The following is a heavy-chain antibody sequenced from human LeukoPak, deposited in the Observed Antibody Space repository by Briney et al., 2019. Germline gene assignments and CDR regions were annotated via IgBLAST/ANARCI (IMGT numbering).Heavy chain of an antibody. CDR1: GLTFTNYG. V-gene: IGHV3-74*01. D-gene: IGHD1-26*01. CDR3: ARNYNGMSC. CDR2: IDGDGRTT. Sequence: PGGSLRLSCVASGLTFTNYGMMWVRQAPGKGLVWVSYIDGDGRTTTYADSVKGRFTISRVNAKNTLYLQMNSLRAEDTAMYYCARNYNGMSCWGQGTLVIVSS. J-gene: IGHJ4*02.